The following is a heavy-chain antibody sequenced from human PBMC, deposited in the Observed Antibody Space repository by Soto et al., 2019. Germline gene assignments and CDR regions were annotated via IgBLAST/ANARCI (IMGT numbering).Heavy chain of an antibody. CDR1: SGSISSSNW. CDR2: IYHSGST. Sequence: QVQLQESGPGLVKPSGTLSLTCAVSSGSISSSNWWSWVRQPPGKGLEWIGEIYHSGSTNYNPSLKSRVTISVDKTKNQFSLKLSSVTAADTAVYYCARSSCSGGSCYSVYYYYYYMDVWGKGTTVTVSS. V-gene: IGHV4-4*02. J-gene: IGHJ6*03. CDR3: ARSSCSGGSCYSVYYYYYYMDV. D-gene: IGHD2-15*01.